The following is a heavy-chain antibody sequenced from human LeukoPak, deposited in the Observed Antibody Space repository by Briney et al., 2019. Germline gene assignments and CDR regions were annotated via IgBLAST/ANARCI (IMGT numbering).Heavy chain of an antibody. CDR2: IYTSGST. CDR3: ARDRGSLAYWYFDL. Sequence: SSETLSRTCTVSGGSISSYYWSWIRQPAGKGLEWIGRIYTSGSTNYNPSLKSRVTMSVDTSKNQFSLKLSSVTAADTAVYYCARDRGSLAYWYFDLWGRGTLVTVSS. V-gene: IGHV4-4*07. CDR1: GGSISSYY. D-gene: IGHD3-16*01. J-gene: IGHJ2*01.